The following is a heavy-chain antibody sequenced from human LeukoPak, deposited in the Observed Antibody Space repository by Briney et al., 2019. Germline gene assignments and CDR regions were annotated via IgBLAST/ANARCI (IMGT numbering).Heavy chain of an antibody. D-gene: IGHD2-2*02. CDR3: ARSRFGVVVPAAIGESWNT. Sequence: ASVKVSCKASGYTFTSYYMHWVRQAPGQGLEWVGIINASGGSTSYAQKFKGRVTMTRDTSTSTVYMELSSLRSEDTAVYYCARSRFGVVVPAAIGESWNTWGQGTLVTVSS. CDR1: GYTFTSYY. V-gene: IGHV1-46*03. CDR2: INASGGST. J-gene: IGHJ5*02.